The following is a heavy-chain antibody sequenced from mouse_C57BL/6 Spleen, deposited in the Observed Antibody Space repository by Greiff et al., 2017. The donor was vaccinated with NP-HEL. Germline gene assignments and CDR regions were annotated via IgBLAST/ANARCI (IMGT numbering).Heavy chain of an antibody. D-gene: IGHD4-1*01. Sequence: VQLQQSGPELVKPGASVKISCKASGYAFSSSWMNWVKQRPGKGLEWIGRIYPGDGDTNYNGKFKGKATLTADKSSSTANMQLSSLTSEDSAVYFCARHWGGPFDYWGQGTTLTVSS. V-gene: IGHV1-82*01. CDR3: ARHWGGPFDY. CDR2: IYPGDGDT. CDR1: GYAFSSSW. J-gene: IGHJ2*01.